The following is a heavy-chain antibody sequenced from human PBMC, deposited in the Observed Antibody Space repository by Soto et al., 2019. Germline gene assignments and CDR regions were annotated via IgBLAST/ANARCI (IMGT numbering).Heavy chain of an antibody. CDR3: AKDGGESGYDLYYYGMDV. J-gene: IGHJ6*01. D-gene: IGHD5-12*01. CDR2: ISGSGDST. Sequence: GGSLRLSCVASGFTFSSYAMSWVRQAPGKGLEWVSAISGSGDSTYYADSVKGRFTFSRDNSKNTLYLQMNSLRAEDTAVYYCAKDGGESGYDLYYYGMDVWGQGTTVTVSS. V-gene: IGHV3-23*01. CDR1: GFTFSSYA.